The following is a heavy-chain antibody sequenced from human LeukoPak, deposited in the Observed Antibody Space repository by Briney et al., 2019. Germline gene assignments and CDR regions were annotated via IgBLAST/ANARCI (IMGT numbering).Heavy chain of an antibody. CDR1: GGSFSGYY. J-gene: IGHJ6*03. D-gene: IGHD3-10*01. V-gene: IGHV4-34*01. Sequence: SETLSLTCAVYGGSFSGYYWSWIRQPPGKGLEWIGEINDSGRTTYNPSLKSRVTISVDTSKNQFSLKLSSVTAADTAVYYCARGLRSLSYYMDVWGKGTTVTVSS. CDR2: INDSGRT. CDR3: ARGLRSLSYYMDV.